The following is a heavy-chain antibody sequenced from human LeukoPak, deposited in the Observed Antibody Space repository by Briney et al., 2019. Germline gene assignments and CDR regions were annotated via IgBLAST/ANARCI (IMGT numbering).Heavy chain of an antibody. D-gene: IGHD3-22*01. Sequence: GGSLRLSCAASGFTFSDYYMSWIRQAPGKGLECVSYISSSGSTIYYADSVKGRFTISRDNAKNSLYLQMNSLRAEDTAVYYCASGGYYDSSGYPTFDYWGQGTLVTVSS. J-gene: IGHJ4*02. CDR2: ISSSGSTI. CDR1: GFTFSDYY. CDR3: ASGGYYDSSGYPTFDY. V-gene: IGHV3-11*01.